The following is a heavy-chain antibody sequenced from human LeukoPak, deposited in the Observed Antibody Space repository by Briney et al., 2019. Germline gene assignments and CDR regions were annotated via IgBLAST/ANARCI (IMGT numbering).Heavy chain of an antibody. V-gene: IGHV3-30*03. J-gene: IGHJ6*03. Sequence: GRSLRLSCAPSGFTFSNYVIDWVRQAPGKGLEWLAVISYDGTNKYYADTVKGRFTISRDHSQSTVDLQMNTLRGADTAVYYCVRSPTYYNMDVWGKGTTGTVSS. CDR2: ISYDGTNK. CDR1: GFTFSNYV. CDR3: VRSPTYYNMDV.